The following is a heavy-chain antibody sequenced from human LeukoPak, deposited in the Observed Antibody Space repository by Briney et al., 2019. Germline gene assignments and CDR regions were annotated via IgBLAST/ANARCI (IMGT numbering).Heavy chain of an antibody. CDR2: IRSSSSYI. D-gene: IGHD1-26*01. CDR3: ARGKVSYPGMDV. J-gene: IGHJ6*02. CDR1: GFTFSSYS. V-gene: IGHV3-21*01. Sequence: GGSLRLSCAASGFTFSSYSMNWVRQAPGKGMEWVSSIRSSSSYIYYADSVKGRFTIPRDNAKNSLYLQMNSLRAEDTAVYYCARGKVSYPGMDVWGQGTTVAVSS.